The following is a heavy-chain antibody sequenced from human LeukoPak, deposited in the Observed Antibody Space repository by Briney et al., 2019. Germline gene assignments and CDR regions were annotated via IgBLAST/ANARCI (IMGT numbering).Heavy chain of an antibody. CDR2: ISSSSSYI. Sequence: PGGSLRLSCAASGFTFSSYSMNWVRQAPGKGLEWVSSISSSSSYIYYADSVKGRFTISRDNAKNTLYLQMNSLRAEDTAVYYCAKTSDGSGPYMDFDYWGQGTLVTVSS. V-gene: IGHV3-21*04. J-gene: IGHJ4*02. CDR3: AKTSDGSGPYMDFDY. CDR1: GFTFSSYS. D-gene: IGHD3-3*01.